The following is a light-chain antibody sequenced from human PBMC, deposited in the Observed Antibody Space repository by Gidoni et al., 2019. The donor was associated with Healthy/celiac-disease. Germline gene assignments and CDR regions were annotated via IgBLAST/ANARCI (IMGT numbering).Light chain of an antibody. Sequence: DIVMTQSPLSLPVTPGEPASITCRSSQSPLHSNGYNYLDWYLQKPGQSPQLLIYLGSTRASGVPDRYSGSGSGTDFTLKISRVEAEDVGVYYCRQALQTPRTFGQXTKVEIK. CDR1: QSPLHSNGYNY. CDR3: RQALQTPRT. V-gene: IGKV2-28*01. J-gene: IGKJ1*01. CDR2: LGS.